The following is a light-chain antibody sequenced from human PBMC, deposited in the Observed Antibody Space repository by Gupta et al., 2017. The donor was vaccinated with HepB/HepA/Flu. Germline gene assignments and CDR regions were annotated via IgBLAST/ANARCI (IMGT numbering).Light chain of an antibody. CDR2: DVS. CDR3: CSFGGNNEYS. Sequence: QSALTQPPPASGSPAQSVTISCTGTSGDIGSFNYVSWYQQLPGKAPKRILHDVSQRPAGVPDRVSGSKSGNTASLTVSGLQPEDEADYDCCSFGGNNEYSFGTGTKVT. J-gene: IGLJ1*01. V-gene: IGLV2-8*01. CDR1: SGDIGSFNY.